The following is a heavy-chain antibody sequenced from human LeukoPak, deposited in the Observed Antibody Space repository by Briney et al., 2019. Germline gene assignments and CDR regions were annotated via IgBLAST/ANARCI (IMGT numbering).Heavy chain of an antibody. V-gene: IGHV6-1*01. D-gene: IGHD6-13*01. CDR1: GDSVSSNSAA. CDR2: TYYRSKWYN. J-gene: IGHJ4*02. CDR3: ARDLGGIAAVFDY. Sequence: SQTLSLTCAISGDSVSSNSAAWNWTRQSPSSGLEWLARTYYRSKWYNDYAVSVKSRITVNPDTSKNQFSLQLNSVTPEDTAVYYCARDLGGIAAVFDYWGQGSLVTVSS.